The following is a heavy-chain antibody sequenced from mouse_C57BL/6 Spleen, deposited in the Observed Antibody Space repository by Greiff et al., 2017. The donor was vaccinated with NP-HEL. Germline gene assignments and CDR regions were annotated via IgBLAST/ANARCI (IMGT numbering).Heavy chain of an antibody. CDR2: ISSGGSYT. J-gene: IGHJ3*01. CDR3: ARRDGSAWFAY. V-gene: IGHV5-6*01. D-gene: IGHD1-1*01. Sequence: DVQLVESGGDLVKPGGSLKLSCAASGFTFSSYGMSWVRQTPDKRLEWVATISSGGSYTYYPDSVKGRFTISRDNAKNTLYLQMSSLKSEDTAMYYCARRDGSAWFAYWGQGTLVTVSA. CDR1: GFTFSSYG.